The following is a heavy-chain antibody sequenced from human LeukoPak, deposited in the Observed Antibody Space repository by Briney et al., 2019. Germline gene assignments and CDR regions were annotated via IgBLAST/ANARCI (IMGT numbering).Heavy chain of an antibody. CDR1: GFTLSPYS. J-gene: IGHJ2*01. CDR3: ARAGGGYSYGYYWYFDL. D-gene: IGHD5-18*01. V-gene: IGHV3-48*02. Sequence: GGSLRLSCEASGFTLSPYSMNWVRQAPGKGLEWASYISTSSSTIYYADSVKGRFTISRDNAKNTVYLQMNSLRDEDTAVYYCARAGGGYSYGYYWYFDLWGRGTLVTVSS. CDR2: ISTSSSTI.